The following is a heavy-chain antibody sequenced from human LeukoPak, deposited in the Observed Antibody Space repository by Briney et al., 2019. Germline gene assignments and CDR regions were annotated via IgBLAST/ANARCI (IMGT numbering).Heavy chain of an antibody. Sequence: GRSLRISCAATGLTFSSYAMSWVGQAPGKGLEWVSAISGSGGSTYYADSVKGRFTISRDNSKNTLYLQMNSLRAEDTAVYYCAKDMGDYYDSSGYYYWGQGALVTVSS. CDR1: GLTFSSYA. CDR2: ISGSGGST. J-gene: IGHJ4*02. CDR3: AKDMGDYYDSSGYYY. D-gene: IGHD3-22*01. V-gene: IGHV3-23*01.